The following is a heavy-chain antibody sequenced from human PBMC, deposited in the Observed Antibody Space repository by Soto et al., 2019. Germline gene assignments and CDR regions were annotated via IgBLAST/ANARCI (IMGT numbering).Heavy chain of an antibody. D-gene: IGHD6-13*01. J-gene: IGHJ4*02. V-gene: IGHV5-51*01. CDR3: ARLGGSLAAADY. CDR2: IHPGDSDT. Sequence: PXESLKISCRNSGYHFTSFWIGWVRQMPGKGLEWMGIIHPGDSDTRFSPSFQGQVTISADKSTNTAYLQWSSLKASDTAMYYCARLGGSLAAADYWGQGTLVTVSS. CDR1: GYHFTSFW.